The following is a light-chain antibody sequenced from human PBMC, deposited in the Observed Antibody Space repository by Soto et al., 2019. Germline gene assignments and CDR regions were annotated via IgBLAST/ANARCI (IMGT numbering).Light chain of an antibody. CDR3: SSYTRSSTSYV. CDR2: EVS. J-gene: IGLJ1*01. V-gene: IGLV2-14*01. Sequence: QSALTQPASVSGSPGQSITISCTGTSSDVGGYNYVSWYQQHPGKAPELMIYEVSNRPSRVSNRFSGSKSGNTASLTISGLQAEDEADYYCSSYTRSSTSYVFGTGTRSPS. CDR1: SSDVGGYNY.